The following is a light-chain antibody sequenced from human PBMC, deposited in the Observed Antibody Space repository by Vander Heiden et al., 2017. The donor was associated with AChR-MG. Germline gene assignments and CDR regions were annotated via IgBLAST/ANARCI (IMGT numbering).Light chain of an antibody. J-gene: IGLJ1*01. Sequence: QSVLTQPPSVSRAPGQRVTISCTGSSSNIGAGYEVHWYQQLPGTAPKLLIYGNSNRPSGVPDRFSGCKSGTSASLAITGLQAEDEADYYCQSYDSSLSGSKVFGTGTKVTGL. V-gene: IGLV1-40*01. CDR3: QSYDSSLSGSKV. CDR1: SSNIGAGYE. CDR2: GNS.